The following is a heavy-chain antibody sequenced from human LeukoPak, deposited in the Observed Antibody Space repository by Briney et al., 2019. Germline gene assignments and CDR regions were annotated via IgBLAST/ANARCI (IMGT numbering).Heavy chain of an antibody. J-gene: IGHJ4*02. CDR2: IHTSGGT. CDR1: DGSISNSF. V-gene: IGHV4-4*09. D-gene: IGHD4-23*01. CDR3: ANSYDGKIVPFDN. Sequence: SEFLSLTCTVPDGSISNSFWNWVRQPPGKGLEWIAYIHTSGGTNYNPAFKSRVTLSVDTCKSQFSLRLNSVTASDTAVYYCANSYDGKIVPFDNWGQGTLVTVSP.